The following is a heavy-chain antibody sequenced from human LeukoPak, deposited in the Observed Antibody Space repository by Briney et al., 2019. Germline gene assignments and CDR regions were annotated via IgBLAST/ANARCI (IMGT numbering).Heavy chain of an antibody. CDR2: MNPNSGST. Sequence: ASVKVSCKASGYTFTNYDINWVRQATGQGLEWMGWMNPNSGSTGFVQKFQGRVILTRDTSINTAYMELSSLRSDDTAVYYCERGNSGSYYLYWGQGTLVTVSS. CDR1: GYTFTNYD. D-gene: IGHD1-26*01. J-gene: IGHJ4*02. CDR3: ERGNSGSYYLY. V-gene: IGHV1-8*02.